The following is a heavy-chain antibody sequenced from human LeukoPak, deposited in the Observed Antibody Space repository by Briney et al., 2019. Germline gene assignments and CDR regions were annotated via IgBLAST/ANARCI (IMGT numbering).Heavy chain of an antibody. Sequence: PGGSLRLSCAASGFTFSSYWMHWVRQAPGKGLVWVSRINSDGSSTSYADSVKGRFTISRDNAKNSLYLQMNSLRAEDTAVYYCARVIAAAGTGAFDIWGQGTMVTVSS. V-gene: IGHV3-74*01. J-gene: IGHJ3*02. CDR1: GFTFSSYW. CDR2: INSDGSST. CDR3: ARVIAAAGTGAFDI. D-gene: IGHD6-13*01.